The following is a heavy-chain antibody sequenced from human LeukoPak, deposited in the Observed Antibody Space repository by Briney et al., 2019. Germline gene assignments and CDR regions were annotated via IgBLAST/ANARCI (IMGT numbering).Heavy chain of an antibody. D-gene: IGHD4-23*01. V-gene: IGHV1-69-2*01. CDR3: ATVSDTVVTLLDY. Sequence: ASVKVPCKVSGYTFTDYYMHWVQQAPGKGLECMGLVDPEDGETIYAEKFQGRVTITADTSTDTAYMELSSLRSEDTAVYYCATVSDTVVTLLDYWGQGTLVTVSS. J-gene: IGHJ4*02. CDR2: VDPEDGET. CDR1: GYTFTDYY.